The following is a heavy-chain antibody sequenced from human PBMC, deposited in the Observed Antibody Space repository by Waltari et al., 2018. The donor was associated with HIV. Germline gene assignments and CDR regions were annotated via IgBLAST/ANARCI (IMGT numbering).Heavy chain of an antibody. J-gene: IGHJ4*02. V-gene: IGHV3-33*01. CDR3: ARTPYDTSGYCFDY. CDR2: VWYDGKNK. Sequence: QVQLVASGGGVVKPGRSLQPPCAASGFTFRSYGMNWVRQAPGKGLEWLAVVWYDGKNKYYADSVKGRFTVSRDNSKNTLFLQMNSLRVDDTAVYYCARTPYDTSGYCFDYWGQGTLVTVSS. CDR1: GFTFRSYG. D-gene: IGHD3-22*01.